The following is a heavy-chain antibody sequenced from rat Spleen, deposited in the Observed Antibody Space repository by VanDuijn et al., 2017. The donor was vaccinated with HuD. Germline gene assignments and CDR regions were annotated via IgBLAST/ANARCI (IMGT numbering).Heavy chain of an antibody. CDR2: IIYDGSST. Sequence: EVQLVESGGGLVQPGNSLKLSCAASGFTFSDYAMAWVRQSPKKGLEWVATIIYDGSSTYYRDSVKGRFTISRDNAKSTLYLQMDSRRAEDTATYYCATLFNSYYFDYWGQGVMVTVSS. D-gene: IGHD1-3*01. J-gene: IGHJ2*01. CDR1: GFTFSDYA. V-gene: IGHV5S10*01. CDR3: ATLFNSYYFDY.